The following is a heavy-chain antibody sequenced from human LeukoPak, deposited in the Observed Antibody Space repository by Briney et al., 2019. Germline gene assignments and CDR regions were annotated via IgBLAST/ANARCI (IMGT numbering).Heavy chain of an antibody. V-gene: IGHV3-30*18. Sequence: GGSLRLSCAASGFTFSSYGMHWVRQAPGKGLEWVAVISYDGSNKYYADSVKGRFTISRDNSKNTLYLQMNSLRAEDTAVYYCAKDLAPVYGDYGYFYYGMDVWGQGTTVTVSS. D-gene: IGHD4-17*01. CDR3: AKDLAPVYGDYGYFYYGMDV. CDR1: GFTFSSYG. CDR2: ISYDGSNK. J-gene: IGHJ6*02.